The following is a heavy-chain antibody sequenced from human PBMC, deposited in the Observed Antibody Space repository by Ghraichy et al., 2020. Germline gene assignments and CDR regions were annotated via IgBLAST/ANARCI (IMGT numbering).Heavy chain of an antibody. CDR3: ARGQFCSGGSCYGKYYYGMDV. V-gene: IGHV3-48*02. D-gene: IGHD2-15*01. Sequence: GGSLRLSCAASGFTFSTYSMNWVRQAPGKGLEWVSYISTRSSIINYADSVKGRFTISRDNAKNSLYLQMNSLRDEDTAVYYCARGQFCSGGSCYGKYYYGMDVWGQGTTVTVS. CDR1: GFTFSTYS. CDR2: ISTRSSII. J-gene: IGHJ6*02.